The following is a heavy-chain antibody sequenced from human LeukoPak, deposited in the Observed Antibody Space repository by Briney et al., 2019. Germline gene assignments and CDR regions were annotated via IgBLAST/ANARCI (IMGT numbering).Heavy chain of an antibody. CDR3: AKDFYGDYSGSCFDY. D-gene: IGHD4-17*01. V-gene: IGHV3-30*02. CDR1: GLTFSSYG. CDR2: IRYDGSNK. J-gene: IGHJ4*02. Sequence: PGGSLRLSCAASGLTFSSYGMHWVRQAPGKGLEWVAFIRYDGSNKYYADSVKGRFTISRDNSKNTLYLQMNSLRAEDTAVCYCAKDFYGDYSGSCFDYWGQGTLVTVSS.